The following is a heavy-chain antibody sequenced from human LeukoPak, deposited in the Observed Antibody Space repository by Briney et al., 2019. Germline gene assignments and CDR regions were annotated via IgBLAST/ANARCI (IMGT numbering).Heavy chain of an antibody. D-gene: IGHD6-13*01. V-gene: IGHV3-23*01. Sequence: GSLRLSCVASGFTFSSTTMGWVRQAPGRGLEWVSSITAIDGRTYYADSVRGRFTISRDKSKNTVYLQLNSLRAGDTAIYYCTKDRRGPAAGTWYFDSWGQGTLVTVSS. CDR3: TKDRRGPAAGTWYFDS. CDR1: GFTFSSTT. J-gene: IGHJ4*02. CDR2: ITAIDGRT.